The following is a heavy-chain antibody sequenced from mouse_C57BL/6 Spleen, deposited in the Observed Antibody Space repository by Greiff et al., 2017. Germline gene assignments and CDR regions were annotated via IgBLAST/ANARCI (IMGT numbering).Heavy chain of an antibody. J-gene: IGHJ4*01. D-gene: IGHD2-1*01. V-gene: IGHV3-3*01. CDR2: TFYSGIP. CDR1: GFSINSACY. CDR3: EKCPGNYYYAIDY. Sequence: VQLQQSGPSLVRPSQTLSLTCTVTGFSINSACYWIWIRQFPGNKLEYIGYTFYSGIPYYNPSLESRTYITRDTSKNQFSLKLRSVTTEGTDNYYSEKCPGNYYYAIDYWGQGTSVTVSS.